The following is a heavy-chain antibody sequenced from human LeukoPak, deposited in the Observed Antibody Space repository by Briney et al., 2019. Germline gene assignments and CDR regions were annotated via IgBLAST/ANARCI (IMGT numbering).Heavy chain of an antibody. J-gene: IGHJ4*02. Sequence: PGGSLRLSCAAPGFTFSSYVMSWVRQAPGKGLEWVSAISGSGGSTYYADSVKGRFTISRDNSKNTLYLQMNSLRADDTAVYYCAKADSSGWYFDFWGQGTLVTVSS. CDR2: ISGSGGST. CDR1: GFTFSSYV. V-gene: IGHV3-23*01. D-gene: IGHD6-25*01. CDR3: AKADSSGWYFDF.